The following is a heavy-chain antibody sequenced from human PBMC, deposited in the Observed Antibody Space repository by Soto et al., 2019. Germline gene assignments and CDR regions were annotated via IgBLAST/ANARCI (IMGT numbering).Heavy chain of an antibody. CDR2: ISAYNGNT. CDR3: ESDLPLIYCSSTSCYYYYYGMDV. J-gene: IGHJ6*02. CDR1: GGTFSSYA. V-gene: IGHV1-18*01. Sequence: ASVKVSCKASGGTFSSYAISWVRQAPGQGLEWMGWISAYNGNTNYAQKLQGRVTMTTDTSTSTAYMELRSLRSDDTAVYYCESDLPLIYCSSTSCYYYYYGMDVWGQGTTVTVSS. D-gene: IGHD2-2*01.